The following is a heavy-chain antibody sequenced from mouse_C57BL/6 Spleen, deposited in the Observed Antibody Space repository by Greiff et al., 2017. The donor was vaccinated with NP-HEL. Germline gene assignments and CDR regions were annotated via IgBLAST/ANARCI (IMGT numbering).Heavy chain of an antibody. CDR2: ISSGSSTI. CDR3: ARAAKNYAMDY. CDR1: GFTFSDYG. J-gene: IGHJ4*01. Sequence: EVKLQESGGGLVKPGGSLKLSCAASGFTFSDYGMHWVRQAPEKGLEWVAYISSGSSTIYYADTVKGRFTISRDNAKNTLFLQMTSLRSEDTAMYYCARAAKNYAMDYWGQGTSVTVSS. V-gene: IGHV5-17*01.